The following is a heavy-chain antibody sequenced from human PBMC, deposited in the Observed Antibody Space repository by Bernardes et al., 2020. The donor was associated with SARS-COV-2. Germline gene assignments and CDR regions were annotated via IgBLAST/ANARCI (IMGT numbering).Heavy chain of an antibody. J-gene: IGHJ4*02. CDR3: VRDSGSNFDY. V-gene: IGHV3-48*02. CDR2: ISSNSNTI. D-gene: IGHD1-26*01. CDR1: GFIFSSYS. Sequence: GSTLRLFCASSGFIFSSYSMNWVRQAPGKGLEWVSYISSNSNTIYNRDSVKGRFTISRDNAKNSLYLQMSSLRDEDTAVYYCVRDSGSNFDYWGQGTRVTVSS.